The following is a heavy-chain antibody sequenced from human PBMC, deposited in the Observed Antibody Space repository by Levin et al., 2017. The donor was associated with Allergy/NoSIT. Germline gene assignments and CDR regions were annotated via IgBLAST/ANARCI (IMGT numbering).Heavy chain of an antibody. CDR1: GFTSSTYD. D-gene: IGHD1-26*01. CDR2: IRGSGSRT. CDR3: APGIGPTGSPTEY. J-gene: IGHJ4*02. Sequence: GGSLRLSCEASGFTSSTYDMTWIRQAPGKGLEWVSGIRGSGSRTFYADFVKGRFTVGRDNFKNTVYLQMNGLRVEDTAVYYCAPGIGPTGSPTEYWGQGALVTVSS. V-gene: IGHV3-23*01.